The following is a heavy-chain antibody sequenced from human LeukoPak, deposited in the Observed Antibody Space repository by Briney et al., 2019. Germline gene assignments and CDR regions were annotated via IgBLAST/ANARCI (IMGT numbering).Heavy chain of an antibody. V-gene: IGHV3-21*01. D-gene: IGHD5-24*01. Sequence: PGGSLRLSSAASGFTFSSYSMNWVRQAPGKGLEWVSSISSSSSYIYYADSVKGRFTISRDNAKNSLYLQMNSLRAEDTAVYYCARAKNGIGGDGYNSPFDYWGQGTLVTVSS. CDR3: ARAKNGIGGDGYNSPFDY. CDR2: ISSSSSYI. J-gene: IGHJ4*02. CDR1: GFTFSSYS.